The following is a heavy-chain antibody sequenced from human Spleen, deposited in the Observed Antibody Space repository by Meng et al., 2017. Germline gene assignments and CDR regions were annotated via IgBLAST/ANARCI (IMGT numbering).Heavy chain of an antibody. J-gene: IGHJ4*02. Sequence: QVQLVRAGAAVKTPGASGKVSCKPSGYNFPDYYIHWVLRAPGQGLEWMGRIDPKSGDTHYAQKFQGRVTMTGDTSIGTAYMELRGLTSDDTAMYYCARDEDISAAGKLFGDYWGQGTLVTVSS. CDR2: IDPKSGDT. CDR3: ARDEDISAAGKLFGDY. CDR1: GYNFPDYY. D-gene: IGHD6-13*01. V-gene: IGHV1-2*06.